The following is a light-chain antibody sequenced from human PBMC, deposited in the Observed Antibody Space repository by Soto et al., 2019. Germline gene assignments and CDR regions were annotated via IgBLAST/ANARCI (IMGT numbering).Light chain of an antibody. J-gene: IGKJ1*01. Sequence: EIVMTQSPATLSVSPGERATLSCRASQSVSSYLAWYQQKPGQAPRLLIYGASTRATGIPARFSGSGSGTDFTLTISSLQPEDFAVYYCQQYNNWPVTFGQGTKVEIK. CDR3: QQYNNWPVT. V-gene: IGKV3-15*01. CDR1: QSVSSY. CDR2: GAS.